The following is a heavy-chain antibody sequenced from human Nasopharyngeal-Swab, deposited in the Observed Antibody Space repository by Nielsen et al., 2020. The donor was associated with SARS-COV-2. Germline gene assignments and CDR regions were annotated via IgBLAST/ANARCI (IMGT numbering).Heavy chain of an antibody. Sequence: GESLKISCAASGFTFRSYAISWVRQAPGKGLEWVSVISGSDYNTYYADSVKGRFTISRDNAKNSLYLQMNSLRAEDTALYYCAKAGGVAGEFYGMDVWGQGTTVTVSS. J-gene: IGHJ6*02. CDR1: GFTFRSYA. CDR3: AKAGGVAGEFYGMDV. D-gene: IGHD2-8*02. CDR2: ISGSDYNT. V-gene: IGHV3-23*01.